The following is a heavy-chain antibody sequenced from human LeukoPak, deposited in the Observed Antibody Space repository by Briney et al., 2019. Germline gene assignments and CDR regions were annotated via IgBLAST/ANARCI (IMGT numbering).Heavy chain of an antibody. V-gene: IGHV1-18*04. CDR2: IGAYNGDT. CDR3: TRDHCRGDNCPSFDY. CDR1: GYTFTSFG. J-gene: IGHJ4*02. D-gene: IGHD2-15*01. Sequence: ASVKVSCKPSGYTFTSFGISWVRQAPGQGLEWMGWIGAYNGDTNYAQKFRGRVTMTTDTSTSTAYMDLRSLRSDDTAVYYCTRDHCRGDNCPSFDYWGQGTLVTVSS.